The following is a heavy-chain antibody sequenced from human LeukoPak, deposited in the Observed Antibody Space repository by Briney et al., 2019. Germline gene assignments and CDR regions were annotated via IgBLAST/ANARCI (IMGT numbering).Heavy chain of an antibody. CDR1: GFTFSSYS. CDR2: SSSSNSTI. Sequence: GGSLRLSCVVSGFTFSSYSMNWVRQAPGKGLEWVSYSSSSNSTIYYADAVKGRFTISRDNAKNSLYLQMISLRAEDTALYYCAKDLHSSASCYWGQGALVTVSS. V-gene: IGHV3-48*01. J-gene: IGHJ4*02. CDR3: AKDLHSSASCY. D-gene: IGHD3-22*01.